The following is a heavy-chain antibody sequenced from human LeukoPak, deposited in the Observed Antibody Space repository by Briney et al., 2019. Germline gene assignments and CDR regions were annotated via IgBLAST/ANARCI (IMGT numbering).Heavy chain of an antibody. D-gene: IGHD3-10*01. CDR2: IDPNSGGT. Sequence: ASVKVSCKTSGYTFTAHYIHWVRQAPGQGLEWMGWIDPNSGGTNYAQKFLGSVTMTGDTSINTAFMEIRSLRSDDTAIYYCARVRGTTMVRGVITNYFDLWGRGSLVTVSS. CDR3: ARVRGTTMVRGVITNYFDL. CDR1: GYTFTAHY. V-gene: IGHV1-2*02. J-gene: IGHJ2*01.